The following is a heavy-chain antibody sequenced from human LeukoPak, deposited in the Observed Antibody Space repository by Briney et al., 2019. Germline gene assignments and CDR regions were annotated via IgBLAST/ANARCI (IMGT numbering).Heavy chain of an antibody. CDR3: ARYSSSSGGASYYLDY. Sequence: GGSLRLSCTASGFTLRNYWMHWVRQVPGERLMWVSRISGDGSVTNYADSVQGRFTTSRDNAKNILYLQINSLRSEDTAIYYCARYSSSSGGASYYLDYWGHGTLVTVSS. V-gene: IGHV3-74*01. D-gene: IGHD6-6*01. CDR2: ISGDGSVT. CDR1: GFTLRNYW. J-gene: IGHJ4*01.